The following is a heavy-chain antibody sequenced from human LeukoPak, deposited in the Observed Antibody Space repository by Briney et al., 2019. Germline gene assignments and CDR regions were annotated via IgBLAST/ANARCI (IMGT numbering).Heavy chain of an antibody. CDR1: GFSFRSNA. Sequence: GGSLRLSCAASGFSFRSNAMSWVRQAPGKGLEWVSTISGDGGTTHYADPVKGRFTISRDNSKNTLYLQMNSLSAEDTAVYYCAKASDNSGSNPLDYWGQGTLVAVSS. J-gene: IGHJ4*02. CDR3: AKASDNSGSNPLDY. CDR2: ISGDGGTT. D-gene: IGHD3-22*01. V-gene: IGHV3-23*01.